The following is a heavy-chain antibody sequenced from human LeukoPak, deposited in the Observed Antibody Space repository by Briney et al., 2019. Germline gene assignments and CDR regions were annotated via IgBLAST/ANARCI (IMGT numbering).Heavy chain of an antibody. CDR3: ARASLEPTGDLGVGYFDY. CDR2: IIPILGIA. D-gene: IGHD7-27*01. CDR1: GGTFSSYA. V-gene: IGHV1-69*04. Sequence: ASVKVSCKASGGTFSSYAISWVRQAPGQGLEWMGRIIPILGIANYAQKFQGRVTITADKSTSTAYMELSSLRSEDTAVYYCARASLEPTGDLGVGYFDYWGQGTLVTVSS. J-gene: IGHJ4*02.